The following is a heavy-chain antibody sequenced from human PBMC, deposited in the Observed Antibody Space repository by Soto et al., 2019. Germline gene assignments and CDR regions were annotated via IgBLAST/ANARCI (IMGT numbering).Heavy chain of an antibody. CDR3: ARAAMGGSSWPFDY. D-gene: IGHD6-13*01. CDR2: IYHSGST. Sequence: QVQLQESGPGLVKPSGTLSLTCAVSGGSISSSNWWSWVRQPPGKGLEWIGEIYHSGSTNYNPSLHSLVTIAVAKPKNQFSLKLSSVTAAPTAVYYCARAAMGGSSWPFDYWGQGTLVTVSS. CDR1: GGSISSSNW. V-gene: IGHV4-4*02. J-gene: IGHJ4*02.